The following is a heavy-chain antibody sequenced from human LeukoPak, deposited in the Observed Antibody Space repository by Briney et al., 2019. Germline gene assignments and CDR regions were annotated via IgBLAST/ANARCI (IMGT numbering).Heavy chain of an antibody. D-gene: IGHD5-12*01. CDR1: GGSISTYY. Sequence: SETLSLTCTLSGGSISTYYWSWIRQPPGKELEWIGYIYYTGSTNYNPSLKSRVTISVDTSKNQFSLKLSSVTAADTAVYYCARDRGDGYDYFWDYWGQGTLVTVSS. J-gene: IGHJ4*02. V-gene: IGHV4-59*01. CDR3: ARDRGDGYDYFWDY. CDR2: IYYTGST.